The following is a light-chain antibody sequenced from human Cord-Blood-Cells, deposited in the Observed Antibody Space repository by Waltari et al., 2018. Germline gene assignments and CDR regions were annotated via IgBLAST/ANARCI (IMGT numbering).Light chain of an antibody. CDR2: DAS. J-gene: IGKJ3*01. CDR1: QSVSSF. CDR3: QKYKKWPPEIT. Sequence: EIVMTQSPATLSVSPGERATLSCRASQSVSSFLAWYQQKPGQAPRLLNYDASTRAHGIPARFSGSGSGSEWTLTISRMQSEDFAGYYCQKYKKWPPEITFGPGTKVEIK. V-gene: IGKV3-15*01.